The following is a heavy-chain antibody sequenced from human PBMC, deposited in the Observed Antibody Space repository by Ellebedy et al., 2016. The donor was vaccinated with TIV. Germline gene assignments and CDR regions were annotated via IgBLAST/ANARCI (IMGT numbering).Heavy chain of an antibody. V-gene: IGHV4-34*01. J-gene: IGHJ4*02. Sequence: SETLSLXCAVYGGSFSDYYWSWIRQPPGKGLEWIGEINHSGSTNYNPSLKSRVTISVDTSKNQFSLKLSSVTAADTAVYYCARVGHDSRTWYPDTYWGQGTLVTVSS. CDR3: ARVGHDSRTWYPDTY. CDR1: GGSFSDYY. CDR2: INHSGST. D-gene: IGHD6-13*01.